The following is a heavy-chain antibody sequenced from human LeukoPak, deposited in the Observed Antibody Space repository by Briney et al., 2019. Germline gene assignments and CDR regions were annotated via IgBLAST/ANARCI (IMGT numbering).Heavy chain of an antibody. CDR3: AKDRSSGSVLFSPKRFDP. V-gene: IGHV3-23*01. CDR2: ISGSGGST. CDR1: GFTFSSYA. D-gene: IGHD6-19*01. Sequence: PGGSLRLSCAASGFTFSSYAMSWVRQAPGKGPEWVSAISGSGGSTYYADSVKGRFTISRDNSKNTLYLQMNSLRAEDTAVYYCAKDRSSGSVLFSPKRFDPWGQGTLVTVSS. J-gene: IGHJ5*02.